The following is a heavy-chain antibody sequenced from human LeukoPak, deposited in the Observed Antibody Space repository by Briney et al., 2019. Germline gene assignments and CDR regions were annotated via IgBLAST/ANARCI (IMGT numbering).Heavy chain of an antibody. Sequence: SETLSLTCTVSGGSISSYYWSWIRQPAGKGLEWIGRIYTSGSTNYNPSLKSRVTMSVDTSKNQFSLKLSSVTAADTAVYYCARDHADYDFWSGFPGGGWFDPWGQGTLVTVSS. V-gene: IGHV4-4*07. J-gene: IGHJ5*02. CDR3: ARDHADYDFWSGFPGGGWFDP. CDR1: GGSISSYY. CDR2: IYTSGST. D-gene: IGHD3-3*01.